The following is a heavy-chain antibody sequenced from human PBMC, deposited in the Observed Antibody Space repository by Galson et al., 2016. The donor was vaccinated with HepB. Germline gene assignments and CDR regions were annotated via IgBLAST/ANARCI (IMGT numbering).Heavy chain of an antibody. D-gene: IGHD1/OR15-1a*01. Sequence: SLRLSCATSGFTFNDFWLSWVRQGPGKGLEWVANINQYGYKGEYVDAVKGRFTISRDNARNSVYLQLNSLRAEDTAVYHCAREGTGGFDYWGRGTLVTVSS. CDR3: AREGTGGFDY. CDR1: GFTFNDFW. CDR2: INQYGYKG. V-gene: IGHV3-7*01. J-gene: IGHJ4*02.